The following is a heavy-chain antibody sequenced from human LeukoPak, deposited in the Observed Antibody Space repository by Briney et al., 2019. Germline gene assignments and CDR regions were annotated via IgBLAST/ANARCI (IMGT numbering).Heavy chain of an antibody. J-gene: IGHJ4*02. V-gene: IGHV3-15*01. Sequence: GGSLRLSCAASRFTFSNAWMSWVRQAPGKGLEWVGRIKSKTEGGTTDYAAPVKGRFTISRDNSKNTLYLQMNSLRAEDTAVYYCASGDHLYYFDYWGQGTLVTVSS. CDR3: ASGDHLYYFDY. D-gene: IGHD3-10*01. CDR2: IKSKTEGGTT. CDR1: RFTFSNAW.